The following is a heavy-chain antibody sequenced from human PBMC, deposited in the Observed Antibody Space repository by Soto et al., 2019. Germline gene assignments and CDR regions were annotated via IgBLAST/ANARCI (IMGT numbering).Heavy chain of an antibody. D-gene: IGHD3-22*01. CDR3: AAAPYYYDSSGYSNWFDP. V-gene: IGHV1-58*02. CDR1: GYTFTSYG. Sequence: SVKVSCKASGYTFTSYGISWVRQAPGQGLEWIGWISAGNGNTNYAQKFQERVTITRDMSTSTAYMELSSLRSEDTAVYYCAAAPYYYDSSGYSNWFDPWGQGTLVTVSS. CDR2: ISAGNGNT. J-gene: IGHJ5*02.